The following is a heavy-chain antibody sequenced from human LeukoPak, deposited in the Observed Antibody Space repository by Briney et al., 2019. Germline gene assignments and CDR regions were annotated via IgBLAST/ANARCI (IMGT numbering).Heavy chain of an antibody. V-gene: IGHV1-2*02. D-gene: IGHD6-19*01. CDR2: INPNSGGT. CDR3: ARAKYSSGWYMNY. CDR1: GYTFTGYY. Sequence: ASVKVSCKASGYTFTGYYMHWLRQAPGQGLEWMGWINPNSGGTNYAQKFQGRVTMTRDTSISTAYMELSRLRSDDTAVYYCARAKYSSGWYMNYWGQGTLVTVSS. J-gene: IGHJ4*02.